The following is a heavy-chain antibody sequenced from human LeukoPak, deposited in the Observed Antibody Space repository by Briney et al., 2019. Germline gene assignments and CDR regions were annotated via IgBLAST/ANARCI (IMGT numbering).Heavy chain of an antibody. CDR1: GFTFSSYA. CDR3: ASSYDSSSYYGYPFDY. V-gene: IGHV3-23*01. CDR2: ISGSGGST. J-gene: IGHJ4*02. D-gene: IGHD3-22*01. Sequence: PGASLRLSCAASGFTFSSYAMSWVRQAPGKGLEWVSAISGSGGSTYYADSVKGRFTISRDNSKNTLYLQMNSLRAEDTAVYYCASSYDSSSYYGYPFDYWGQGTLVTVSS.